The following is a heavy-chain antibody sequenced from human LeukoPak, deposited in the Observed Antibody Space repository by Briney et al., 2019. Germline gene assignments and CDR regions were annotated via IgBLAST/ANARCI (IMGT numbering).Heavy chain of an antibody. J-gene: IGHJ4*02. Sequence: ASVKVSCKASGYTFTSYGISWVRQAPGQGLGWMGWLSAYNGNTNYAQKLQGRVTMTTDTSTSTAFIEMRSLGSDDTAVYYCARDRGEAFDYWGQGTLVTVSS. D-gene: IGHD4-17*01. CDR3: ARDRGEAFDY. V-gene: IGHV1-18*01. CDR1: GYTFTSYG. CDR2: LSAYNGNT.